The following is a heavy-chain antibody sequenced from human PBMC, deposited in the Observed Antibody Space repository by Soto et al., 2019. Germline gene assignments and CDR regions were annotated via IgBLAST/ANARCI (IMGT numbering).Heavy chain of an antibody. J-gene: IGHJ5*02. V-gene: IGHV2-5*02. CDR1: GLSLSTSGEA. CDR2: IYWDDDK. D-gene: IGHD3-10*02. CDR3: SHYVSTSPAGWFAP. Sequence: QITLKASGPTLVKPTQTLTLTCTFSGLSLSTSGEAVGWIRQPPGKALDWLALIYWDDDKRYNQTLKTRLTITKVTSKNQVVLTLTIRNPLDTATYYCSHYVSTSPAGWFAPWGQGSLVPVSS.